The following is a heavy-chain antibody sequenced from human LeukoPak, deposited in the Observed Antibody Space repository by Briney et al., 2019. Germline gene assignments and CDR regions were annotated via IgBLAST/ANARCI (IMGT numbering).Heavy chain of an antibody. D-gene: IGHD2-15*01. CDR1: GFTFSSYA. Sequence: GGSLRLSCAASGFTFSSYAMHWVRQAPGKGLEWVAVISYDGSNKYYADSVKGRFTISRDNSKNTLYLQMNSLRAEDTAVYYCAKRPPVRFRYCSGGSCYGGPSYWGQGTLVTVSS. V-gene: IGHV3-30-3*02. J-gene: IGHJ4*02. CDR3: AKRPPVRFRYCSGGSCYGGPSY. CDR2: ISYDGSNK.